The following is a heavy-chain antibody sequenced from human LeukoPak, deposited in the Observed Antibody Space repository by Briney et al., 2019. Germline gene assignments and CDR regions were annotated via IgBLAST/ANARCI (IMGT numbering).Heavy chain of an antibody. CDR2: IYYSGST. Sequence: SETLSLTCTVSGGSISSYYWSWIRQPPGKGLEWIGYIYYSGSTNYNPSLTSRVTISVDTSKNQFSLKLSSVTAADTAVYYCARLTWGFWFDPWGQGTLVTVSS. J-gene: IGHJ5*02. CDR3: ARLTWGFWFDP. D-gene: IGHD7-27*01. CDR1: GGSISSYY. V-gene: IGHV4-59*08.